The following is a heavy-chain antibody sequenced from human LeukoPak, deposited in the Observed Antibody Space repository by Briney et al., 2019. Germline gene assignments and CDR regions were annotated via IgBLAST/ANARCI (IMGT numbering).Heavy chain of an antibody. CDR3: ARVRRDCSSTSCYVRGWFDP. Sequence: GASVKVSCKASGYTFTSYAMHWVRQAPGQRLEWMGWINAGNGNTKYSQKFQGRVTITRDTSASTAYMELSSLRSEDTAVYYCARVRRDCSSTSCYVRGWFDPWGQGTLVTVSS. V-gene: IGHV1-3*01. D-gene: IGHD2-2*01. J-gene: IGHJ5*02. CDR1: GYTFTSYA. CDR2: INAGNGNT.